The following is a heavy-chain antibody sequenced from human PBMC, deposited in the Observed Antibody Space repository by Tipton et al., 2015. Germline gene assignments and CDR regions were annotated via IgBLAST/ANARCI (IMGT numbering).Heavy chain of an antibody. J-gene: IGHJ4*02. CDR3: AGSADTYFDS. CDR1: GGSIRTSLHY. Sequence: TLSLTCAVSGGSIRTSLHYWAWIRQQPGKGLEWIGYIYCSGTTYYSPSFKSRLSISLDTSRNHFSLDLTSVTAADSAVYYCAGSADTYFDSWGQGTLVTVSS. D-gene: IGHD6-25*01. CDR2: IYCSGTT. V-gene: IGHV4-31*11.